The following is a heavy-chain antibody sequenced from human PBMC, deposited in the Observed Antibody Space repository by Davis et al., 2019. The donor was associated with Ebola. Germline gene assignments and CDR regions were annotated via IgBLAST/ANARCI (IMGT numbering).Heavy chain of an antibody. J-gene: IGHJ4*02. V-gene: IGHV3-23*01. Sequence: GESLKISCAASGFTVSSNYMSWVRQAPGKGLEWVSAISGSGGSTYYADSVKGRFTISRDNSKNTLYLQMNSLRAEDTAVYYCAKEEYDYIWGSYRYYFDYWGQGTLVTVSS. CDR1: GFTVSSNY. CDR3: AKEEYDYIWGSYRYYFDY. CDR2: ISGSGGST. D-gene: IGHD3-16*02.